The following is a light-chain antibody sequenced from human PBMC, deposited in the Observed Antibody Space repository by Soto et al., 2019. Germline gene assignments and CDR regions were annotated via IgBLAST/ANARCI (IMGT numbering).Light chain of an antibody. CDR2: KDN. CDR1: ALPKQY. V-gene: IGLV3-25*02. Sequence: SYELTQPPSVSVSPGQTARITCSGDALPKQYAFWYQQKPGQAPVLVIYKDNERPSGIPERFSGFNSGTTVTLTISGAQAEDEADYYCQSTDSSGTYRVFGGGTKLTVL. J-gene: IGLJ3*02. CDR3: QSTDSSGTYRV.